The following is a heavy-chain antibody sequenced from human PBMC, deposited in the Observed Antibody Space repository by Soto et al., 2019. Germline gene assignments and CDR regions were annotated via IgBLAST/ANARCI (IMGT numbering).Heavy chain of an antibody. CDR3: ARDYSNKGFDQ. CDR1: AFSLSDYY. Sequence: KPGGSLRLSCAASAFSLSDYYMSWVRQAPVKGLECVAYISNSGTTVYYYADSVKGRFTFSRDNAKNSLYLQMNSLRAEDTAVYYCARDYSNKGFDQWGQGTLVTVSS. D-gene: IGHD4-4*01. J-gene: IGHJ4*02. V-gene: IGHV3-11*01. CDR2: ISNSGTTV.